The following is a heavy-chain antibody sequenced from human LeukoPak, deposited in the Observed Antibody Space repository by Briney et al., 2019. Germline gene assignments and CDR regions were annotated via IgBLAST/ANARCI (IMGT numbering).Heavy chain of an antibody. Sequence: PGGSLRLSCAASGFTFSNSWMHWVRQAPGKGLVWVSRVNTDGKTTTYADSVKGRFTISRDNAKNSLYLQMNSLRAEDTAVYYCASPLLRIAAAAYMDVWGKGTTVTVSS. D-gene: IGHD6-13*01. CDR1: GFTFSNSW. CDR2: VNTDGKTT. CDR3: ASPLLRIAAAAYMDV. V-gene: IGHV3-74*01. J-gene: IGHJ6*03.